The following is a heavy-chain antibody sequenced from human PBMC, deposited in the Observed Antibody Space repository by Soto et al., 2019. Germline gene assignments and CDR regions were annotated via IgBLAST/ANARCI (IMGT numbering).Heavy chain of an antibody. CDR3: AREWRVTMVRGVIIINYYYGMDV. D-gene: IGHD3-10*01. V-gene: IGHV4-61*01. Sequence: SETLSLTCTVSGGSVSSGSYYWSWIRQPPGKGLEWIGYIYYSGSTNYNPSLKSRVTISVDTSKNQFSLKLSSVTAADTAVYYCAREWRVTMVRGVIIINYYYGMDVWGQGTTVTVSS. J-gene: IGHJ6*02. CDR1: GGSVSSGSYY. CDR2: IYYSGST.